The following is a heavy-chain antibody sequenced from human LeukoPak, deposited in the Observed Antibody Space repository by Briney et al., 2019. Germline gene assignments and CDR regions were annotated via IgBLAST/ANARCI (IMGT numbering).Heavy chain of an antibody. CDR1: GFTFSSYG. V-gene: IGHV3-33*01. CDR3: ARDEGLDPYYFDY. Sequence: PGRSLRLSCAASGFTFSSYGMHWVRQGPGKGLEWVAVIWYDGSNKYYADSVKGRFTISRDNSKNTLYLQMNSLRAEDTAVYYCARDEGLDPYYFDYWGQGTLVTVSS. D-gene: IGHD3/OR15-3a*01. CDR2: IWYDGSNK. J-gene: IGHJ4*02.